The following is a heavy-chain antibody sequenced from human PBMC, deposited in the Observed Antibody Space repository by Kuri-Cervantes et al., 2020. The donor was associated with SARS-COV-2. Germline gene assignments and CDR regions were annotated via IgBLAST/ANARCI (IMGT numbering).Heavy chain of an antibody. J-gene: IGHJ6*03. CDR2: INPSGGST. CDR1: GYTFTSYY. CDR3: ARVLDYGDYLDYYMDV. Sequence: ASVKVSCKASGYTFTSYYMHWVRQAPGQGLEWMGIINPSGGSTSYAQKFQGRVTMTRDTSTSTAYMELRSLRSDDTAVYYCARVLDYGDYLDYYMDVWGKGTTVTVSS. D-gene: IGHD4-17*01. V-gene: IGHV1-46*01.